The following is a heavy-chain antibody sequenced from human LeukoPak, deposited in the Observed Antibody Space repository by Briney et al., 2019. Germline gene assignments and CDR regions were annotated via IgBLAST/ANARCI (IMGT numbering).Heavy chain of an antibody. CDR2: MNPNSGNT. D-gene: IGHD2-15*01. V-gene: IGHV1-8*01. CDR3: AKGRAYCSGGSCYFSDY. J-gene: IGHJ4*02. Sequence: ASVKVSCKASGYTFTSYDINWVRQATGQGLEWMGWMNPNSGNTGYAQKVQGRVTMTRNTSISTAYMELSSLRSEDTAVYYCAKGRAYCSGGSCYFSDYWGQGTLVTVSS. CDR1: GYTFTSYD.